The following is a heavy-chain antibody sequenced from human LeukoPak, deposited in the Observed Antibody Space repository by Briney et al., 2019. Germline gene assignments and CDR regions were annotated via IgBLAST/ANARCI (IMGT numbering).Heavy chain of an antibody. D-gene: IGHD2-2*01. CDR3: ARGGFLGYCSSASCYYYYYYMDV. CDR1: GYTFTSYD. J-gene: IGHJ6*03. V-gene: IGHV1-8*03. CDR2: MNPNSGNT. Sequence: ASVKVSCKASGYTFTSYDINWVRQATGQGLEWMGWMNPNSGNTGSAQKFQGRVTITRNTSISTAYMELSSLRSEDTAVYYCARGGFLGYCSSASCYYYYYYMDVWGKGTTVTVSS.